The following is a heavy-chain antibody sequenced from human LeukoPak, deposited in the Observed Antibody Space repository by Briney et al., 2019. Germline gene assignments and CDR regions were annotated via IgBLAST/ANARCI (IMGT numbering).Heavy chain of an antibody. V-gene: IGHV4-39*07. Sequence: SETLSLTCTVSGGSISGSSYYWGWIRQPPGKGLEWIGGIYYSGSTYYNPSLKSRVTISVDTSKNQFSLKLSSVTAADTAVYYCARGTMIVVGLDAFDIWGQGTMVTVSS. CDR3: ARGTMIVVGLDAFDI. J-gene: IGHJ3*02. CDR1: GGSISGSSYY. D-gene: IGHD3-22*01. CDR2: IYYSGST.